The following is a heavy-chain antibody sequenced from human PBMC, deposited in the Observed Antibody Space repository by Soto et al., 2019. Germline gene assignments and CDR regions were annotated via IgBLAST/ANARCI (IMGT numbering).Heavy chain of an antibody. V-gene: IGHV3-7*03. D-gene: IGHD3-3*01. CDR3: ARVGYTIFGVVINPNFDY. CDR1: GFTFSSYW. J-gene: IGHJ4*02. Sequence: PGGSLRLSCAASGFTFSSYWMSWVRQAPGKGLEWVANIKQDGSEKYYVDSVKGRFTISRDNAKNSLYLQMNSLRAEDTAVYYCARVGYTIFGVVINPNFDYWGQGTLVTVSS. CDR2: IKQDGSEK.